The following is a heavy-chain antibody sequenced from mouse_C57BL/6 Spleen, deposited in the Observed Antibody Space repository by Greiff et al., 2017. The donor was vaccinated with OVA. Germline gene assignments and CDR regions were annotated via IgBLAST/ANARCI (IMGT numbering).Heavy chain of an antibody. CDR3: ARGDDYEGFAY. Sequence: VKLQESGPELVKPGASVKISCKASGYAFSSSWMNWVKQRPGKGLEWIGRIYPGDGDTNYNGKFKGKATLTADKSSSTAYMQLSSLTSEDSAVYFCARGDDYEGFAYWGQGTLVTVSA. CDR1: GYAFSSSW. V-gene: IGHV1-82*01. CDR2: IYPGDGDT. J-gene: IGHJ3*01. D-gene: IGHD2-4*01.